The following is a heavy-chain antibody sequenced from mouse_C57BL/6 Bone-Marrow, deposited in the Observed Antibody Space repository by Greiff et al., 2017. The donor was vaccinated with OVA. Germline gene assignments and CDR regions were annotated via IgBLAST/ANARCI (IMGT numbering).Heavy chain of an antibody. V-gene: IGHV5-4*01. CDR2: ISDGGSYT. D-gene: IGHD1-1*01. CDR1: GFTFSSYA. J-gene: IGHJ4*01. CDR3: ARDPVDYGSLMGY. Sequence: EVMLVESGGGLVKPGGSLKLSCAASGFTFSSYAMSWVRQTPEKRLEWVATISDGGSYTYYPDNVKGRFTISRDNAKNNLYLQMSHLKSEDTAMYYCARDPVDYGSLMGYWGQGTSVTVSS.